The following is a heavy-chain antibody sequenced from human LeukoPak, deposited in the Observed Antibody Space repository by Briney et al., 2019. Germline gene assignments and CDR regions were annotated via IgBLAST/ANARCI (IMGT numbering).Heavy chain of an antibody. Sequence: SETLSVTCAVYGGSFSGYYWSWIRQAPGKGLEWIGEINDSGSSNYKASLRSRVTISVDTSKSQFFLKLSSVTASDTAVYYCARASKGTYYDSGGYYGYWGQGTLVTVSS. CDR3: ARASKGTYYDSGGYYGY. J-gene: IGHJ4*02. CDR1: GGSFSGYY. V-gene: IGHV4-34*01. D-gene: IGHD3-22*01. CDR2: INDSGSS.